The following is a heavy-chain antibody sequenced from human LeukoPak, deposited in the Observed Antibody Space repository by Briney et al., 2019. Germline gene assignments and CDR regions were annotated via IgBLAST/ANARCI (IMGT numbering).Heavy chain of an antibody. Sequence: QPGGSLRLSCAASGFTFDDYAMHWVRQAPGKGLEWVSGISWNSGSIGYADSVKGRFTISRDNAKNSLYLQMNSLRAEDTAVYYCARDDGGSGTSTYFDYWGQGTLVTVSS. V-gene: IGHV3-9*01. CDR1: GFTFDDYA. J-gene: IGHJ4*02. D-gene: IGHD3-10*01. CDR3: ARDDGGSGTSTYFDY. CDR2: ISWNSGSI.